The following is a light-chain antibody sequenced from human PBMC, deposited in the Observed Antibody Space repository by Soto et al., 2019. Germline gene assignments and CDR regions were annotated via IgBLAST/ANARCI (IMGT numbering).Light chain of an antibody. V-gene: IGKV1-39*01. CDR2: AAS. J-gene: IGKJ1*01. CDR3: QQSCSTPRT. CDR1: QSISSY. Sequence: DIQMTQSPSSLSASVRDRVTITCRASQSISSYLNWYQQKPGKAPKLLIYAASSLQSGVPSRFSGSGSGTDFTLTVSSLQPEDFATYFCQQSCSTPRTFGQGTKVEVK.